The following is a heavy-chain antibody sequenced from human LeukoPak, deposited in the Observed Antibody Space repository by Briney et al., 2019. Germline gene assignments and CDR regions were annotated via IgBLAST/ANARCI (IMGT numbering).Heavy chain of an antibody. CDR2: ISGSGGST. J-gene: IGHJ5*02. V-gene: IGHV3-23*01. Sequence: GGSLRLSCAASGFTFSSYAMSWVRQAPGKGLEWVSAISGSGGSTYYADSVKGRFTISRDNSKNTLYLQMNSLRAEDTAVYYCAKDGSGGYYDFWSGSHPPHFDWFDPWGQGTLVTVSS. CDR1: GFTFSSYA. CDR3: AKDGSGGYYDFWSGSHPPHFDWFDP. D-gene: IGHD3-3*01.